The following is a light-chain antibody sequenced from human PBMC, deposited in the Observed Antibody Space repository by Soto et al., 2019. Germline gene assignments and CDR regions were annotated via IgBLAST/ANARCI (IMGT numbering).Light chain of an antibody. CDR3: SQDKEFLLKT. V-gene: IGKV3D-15*01. CDR2: GAS. Sequence: MVSMSVVAVSLYQGERATLSCRASQSVSSSLAWYQQKPGQAPTLLIYGASTRATGIPARFSGSGCGTKFTLTISSLQQAEDAVHYWSQDKEFLLKTFCQRTKVDI. J-gene: IGKJ1*01. CDR1: QSVSSS.